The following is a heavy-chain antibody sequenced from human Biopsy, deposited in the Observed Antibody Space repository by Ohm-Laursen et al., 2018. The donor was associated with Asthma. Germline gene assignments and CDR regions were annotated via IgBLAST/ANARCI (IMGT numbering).Heavy chain of an antibody. CDR1: SGSGGYMRSGNYY. CDR2: IYYSGTT. J-gene: IGHJ6*02. D-gene: IGHD6-13*01. CDR3: VRGSSSWHHGPFHYYYGLDV. Sequence: SDTLSLTCSLSSGSGGYMRSGNYYWGWIRQPPGKGLEWIGSIYYSGTTYYNPSLESRVTVSENTKKNQFSLKLTSVTAADTAVYYCVRGSSSWHHGPFHYYYGLDVRGQGTTATVSS. V-gene: IGHV4-39*01.